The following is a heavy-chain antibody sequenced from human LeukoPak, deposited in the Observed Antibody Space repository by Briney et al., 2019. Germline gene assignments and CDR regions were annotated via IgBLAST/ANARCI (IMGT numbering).Heavy chain of an antibody. CDR2: IIPILGIA. CDR3: ARVPPGYYYDSSGYPPGMDV. V-gene: IGHV1-69*04. D-gene: IGHD3-22*01. Sequence: SVKVSCKASGGTFSSYAISWVRQAPGQGLEWMGRIIPILGIANYAQKFQGRVTITADKSTSTAYMELSSLRSEDTAVYYCARVPPGYYYDSSGYPPGMDVWGQGTTVTVSS. J-gene: IGHJ6*02. CDR1: GGTFSSYA.